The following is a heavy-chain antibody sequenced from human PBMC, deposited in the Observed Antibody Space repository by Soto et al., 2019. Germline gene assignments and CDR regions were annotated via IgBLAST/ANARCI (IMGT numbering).Heavy chain of an antibody. J-gene: IGHJ4*02. CDR2: ISTSGTTV. Sequence: PGGSLRLXCAASGFAFSGYSMNWVRQPPGKGLEWVSYISTSGTTVYYADSVRGRFTISRDNAKNSLYLQMNSLRAEDTAVYYCARDVGYYYDKLDCWGQGTLVTVSS. V-gene: IGHV3-48*01. D-gene: IGHD3-22*01. CDR1: GFAFSGYS. CDR3: ARDVGYYYDKLDC.